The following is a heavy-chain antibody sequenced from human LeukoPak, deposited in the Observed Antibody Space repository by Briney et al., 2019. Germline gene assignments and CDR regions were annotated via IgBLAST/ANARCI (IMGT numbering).Heavy chain of an antibody. V-gene: IGHV3-30*18. Sequence: PGRSLRLSCAASGFTFSSYGMHWVRQAPGKGLEWVAVISYDGSNKYYADSVKGRFTISRDNSKNTLYLQMNSLRAEDTAVYYCAKDPLVRGGEIPTATNWFDPCGQGTLVTVCS. D-gene: IGHD3-10*01. CDR2: ISYDGSNK. J-gene: IGHJ5*02. CDR1: GFTFSSYG. CDR3: AKDPLVRGGEIPTATNWFDP.